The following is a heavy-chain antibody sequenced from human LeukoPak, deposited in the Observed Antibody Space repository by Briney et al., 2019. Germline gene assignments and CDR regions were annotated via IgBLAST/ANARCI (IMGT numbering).Heavy chain of an antibody. Sequence: GASVKVSCKASGYTFTSYGISWVRQAPGQGLEWMGGIIPIFGTANYAQKFQGRVTITADESTSTAYMELSSLRSEDTAVYYCARKRYYDSSGNWYFDLWGRGTLVTVSS. D-gene: IGHD3-22*01. CDR3: ARKRYYDSSGNWYFDL. CDR2: IIPIFGTA. CDR1: GYTFTSYG. V-gene: IGHV1-69*13. J-gene: IGHJ2*01.